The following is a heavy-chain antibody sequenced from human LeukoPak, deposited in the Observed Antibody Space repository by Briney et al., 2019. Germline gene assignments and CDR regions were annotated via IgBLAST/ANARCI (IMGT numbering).Heavy chain of an antibody. CDR2: IIPILGIA. J-gene: IGHJ3*02. CDR3: ARDMDTADDFDI. D-gene: IGHD5-18*01. V-gene: IGHV1-69*04. CDR1: GGTFSSYA. Sequence: ASVKVSCKASGGTFSSYAISWVRQAPGQGLEWMGRIIPILGIANYAQKFQGRVTITADKSTSTAYMELSSLRSEDTAVYYCARDMDTADDFDIWGQGTMVTVSS.